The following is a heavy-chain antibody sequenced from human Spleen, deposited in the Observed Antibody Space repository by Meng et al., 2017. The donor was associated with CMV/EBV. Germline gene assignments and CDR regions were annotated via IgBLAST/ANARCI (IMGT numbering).Heavy chain of an antibody. CDR2: IKQDGSEK. CDR3: ARNPPSGGGGVDY. V-gene: IGHV3-7*01. J-gene: IGHJ4*02. CDR1: GFTFSSNN. Sequence: GESLKISCAVSGFTFSSNNMNWVRQAPGKGLEWVAVIKQDGSEKYYVDSVKGRFTISRDNAKNSRYLQMNSLRVEDTAMYSGARNPPSGGGGVDYWGQGTLVTVSS. D-gene: IGHD3-10*01.